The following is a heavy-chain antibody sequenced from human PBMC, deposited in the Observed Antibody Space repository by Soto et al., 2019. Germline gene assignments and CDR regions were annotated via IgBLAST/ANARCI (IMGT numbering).Heavy chain of an antibody. V-gene: IGHV1-69*04. CDR2: IIPILGIA. CDR3: ARDDGGSGSYYNVWFDP. J-gene: IGHJ5*02. D-gene: IGHD3-10*01. CDR1: GGTFSSYA. Sequence: SVKVSCKASGGTFSSYAISWVRQAPGQGLEWMGRIIPILGIANYAQKFQGRVTITADKSTSTAYMELSSLRSEDTAVYYCARDDGGSGSYYNVWFDPWGQGTLVTVSS.